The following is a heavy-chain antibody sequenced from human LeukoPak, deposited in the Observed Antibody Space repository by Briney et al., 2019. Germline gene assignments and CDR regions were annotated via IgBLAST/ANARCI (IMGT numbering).Heavy chain of an antibody. Sequence: PGGSLRLSCAASGFTFSSYAMSWVRQAPGKGLEWVSAISGSGGSTYYADSVKGRFTISRDNSKNSLFLQVNSLKIEDTAVYYCTAYRTGWPDYWGQGTLVTVSS. D-gene: IGHD6-19*01. CDR2: ISGSGGST. J-gene: IGHJ4*02. CDR3: TAYRTGWPDY. V-gene: IGHV3-23*01. CDR1: GFTFSSYA.